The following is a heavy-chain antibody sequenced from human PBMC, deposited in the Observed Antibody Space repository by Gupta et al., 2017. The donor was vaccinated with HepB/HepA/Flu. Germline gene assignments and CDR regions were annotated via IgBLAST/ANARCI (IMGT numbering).Heavy chain of an antibody. Sequence: EVQLVESGGGVVQPGGSLRLSCAASGFTFDDYAMHWVRQAPGKGLEWVSLISGDGGSTYYADSVKGRFTISRDNSKNSLYLQMNSLRTEDTALYYCAKGPYYYDSSGIQYYFDYWGQGTLVTVSS. J-gene: IGHJ4*02. V-gene: IGHV3-43*02. CDR3: AKGPYYYDSSGIQYYFDY. CDR2: ISGDGGST. D-gene: IGHD3-22*01. CDR1: GFTFDDYA.